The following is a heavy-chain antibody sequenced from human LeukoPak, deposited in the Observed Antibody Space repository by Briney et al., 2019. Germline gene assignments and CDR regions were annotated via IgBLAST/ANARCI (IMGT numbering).Heavy chain of an antibody. CDR2: IYYSGST. V-gene: IGHV4-39*07. Sequence: PSETLSLTCTVSGGSISSSSYYWGWIRQPPGKGLEWIGSIYYSGSTYYNPSLKSRVTISVDTSKNQFSLKLSSVTAADTAVYYCARDFGPPLDWAPHVAFDIWGQGTMVTVSS. CDR1: GGSISSSSYY. J-gene: IGHJ3*02. D-gene: IGHD3-9*01. CDR3: ARDFGPPLDWAPHVAFDI.